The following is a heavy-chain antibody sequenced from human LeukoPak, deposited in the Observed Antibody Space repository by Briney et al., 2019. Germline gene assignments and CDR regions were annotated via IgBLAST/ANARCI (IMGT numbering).Heavy chain of an antibody. V-gene: IGHV3-21*01. CDR3: AKDRCSNGVGCYYYYMDV. CDR2: ISSSSSYI. J-gene: IGHJ6*03. D-gene: IGHD2-8*01. CDR1: GFTFSTYS. Sequence: PGGSLRLSCAASGFTFSTYSMNWVRQAPGKGLEWVSSISSSSSYIYYADSVKGRFTISRDNARNSLYLQMNSLRAEDTAVYYCAKDRCSNGVGCYYYYMDVWGKGTTVTISS.